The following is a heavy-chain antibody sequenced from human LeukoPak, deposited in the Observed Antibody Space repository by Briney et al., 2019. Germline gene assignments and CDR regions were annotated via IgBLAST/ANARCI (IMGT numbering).Heavy chain of an antibody. J-gene: IGHJ6*03. CDR1: GFIFSSYW. CDR2: INSDGSST. Sequence: PGGSLRLSCAASGFIFSSYWMHWVRQAPGKGLVWVSRINSDGSSTSYADSVKGRFTISRDNAKNTLYLQMNSLRAEDTAVYYCARDPYYDFWSGYFYYYMDVWGKGTTVTVSS. V-gene: IGHV3-74*01. D-gene: IGHD3-3*01. CDR3: ARDPYYDFWSGYFYYYMDV.